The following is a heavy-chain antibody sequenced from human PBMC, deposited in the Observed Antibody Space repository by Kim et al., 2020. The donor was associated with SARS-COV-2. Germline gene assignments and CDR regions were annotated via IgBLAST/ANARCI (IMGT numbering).Heavy chain of an antibody. J-gene: IGHJ6*02. CDR3: ARAVDTAASYYYYYGMDV. V-gene: IGHV4-4*06. Sequence: KSRVTMSVDTAKNQFSLKLSSVTAADTAVYYCARAVDTAASYYYYYGMDVWGQGTTVTVSS. D-gene: IGHD5-18*01.